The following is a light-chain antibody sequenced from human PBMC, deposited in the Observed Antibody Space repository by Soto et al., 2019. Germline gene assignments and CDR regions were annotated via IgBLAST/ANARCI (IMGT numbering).Light chain of an antibody. CDR1: SSDVGGYNY. Sequence: QSALTQPASVSGSPGQSITISCTGTSSDVGGYNYVSWYQQHPGKAPKLMIYDVSNRPPGVSNRFSGSKSGNTTSLTISGVQHEDEADYYCRSYTSSSTLYVFGTGTKVTVL. CDR3: RSYTSSSTLYV. J-gene: IGLJ1*01. CDR2: DVS. V-gene: IGLV2-14*01.